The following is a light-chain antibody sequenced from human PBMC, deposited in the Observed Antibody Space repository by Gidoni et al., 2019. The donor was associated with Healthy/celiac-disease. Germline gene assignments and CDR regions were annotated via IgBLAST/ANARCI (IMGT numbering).Light chain of an antibody. CDR3: QSYDSSLSGRGV. V-gene: IGLV1-40*01. CDR2: GNS. J-gene: IGLJ3*02. CDR1: SSSIGAGYD. Sequence: QSVLPPPPSVSGAPGQRVTISCPGSSSSIGAGYDVHWYQQLPGTAPKLLIYGNSNRPSGVPDRFSGSKSGTSASLAITGLQAEDEADYYCQSYDSSLSGRGVFGGGTKLTVL.